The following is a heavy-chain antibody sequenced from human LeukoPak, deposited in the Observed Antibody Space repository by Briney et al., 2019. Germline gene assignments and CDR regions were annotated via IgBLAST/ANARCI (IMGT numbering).Heavy chain of an antibody. CDR2: INSDGRST. V-gene: IGHV3-74*01. D-gene: IGHD5-12*01. CDR1: GFRFSGYW. CDR3: AREGSGYEDGFDI. J-gene: IGHJ3*02. Sequence: PGGSLRLSCAASGFRFSGYWMHWVRQASGKGLVWVSRINSDGRSTTYADSVKGRVTASRDNAKNTLYLQMNSLRAEDTAVYYCAREGSGYEDGFDIWGQGTMVSVSS.